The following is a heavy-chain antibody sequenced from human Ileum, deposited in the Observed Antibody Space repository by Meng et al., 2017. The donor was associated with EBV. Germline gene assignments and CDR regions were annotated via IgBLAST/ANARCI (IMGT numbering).Heavy chain of an antibody. CDR1: GYTFSNYG. V-gene: IGHV1-18*01. CDR3: ARAGNGGSYYFTY. D-gene: IGHD1-26*01. CDR2: ISAYNGNT. J-gene: IGHJ4*02. Sequence: QLQLWQSGAEVKKAGDSVKVSCKASGYTFSNYGISWLRQAPGQGLEWMGWISAYNGNTNYAQNLQGRVTMTTDTSTGTAYMEVRSLRSDDTAVYYCARAGNGGSYYFTYWGQGTLVTVSS.